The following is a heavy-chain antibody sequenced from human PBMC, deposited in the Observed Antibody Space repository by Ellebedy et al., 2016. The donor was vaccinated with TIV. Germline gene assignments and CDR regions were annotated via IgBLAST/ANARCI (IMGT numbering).Heavy chain of an antibody. CDR3: ARIGYCSTASCSGAFDI. CDR2: ISYSGRI. V-gene: IGHV4-28*05. CDR1: GYSISSNNW. J-gene: IGHJ3*02. Sequence: MPSETLSLTCAVSGYSISSNNWWGWIRQPPGKGLEWIGYISYSGRIYYNPSLKSRLTMSVDTSKNQFSLKLSSVTAVDTALYYCARIGYCSTASCSGAFDIWGQGTMVTVSS. D-gene: IGHD2-2*01.